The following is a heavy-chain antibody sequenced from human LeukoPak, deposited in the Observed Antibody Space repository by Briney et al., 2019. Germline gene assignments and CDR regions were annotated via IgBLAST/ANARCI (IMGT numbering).Heavy chain of an antibody. CDR2: INPSGGST. CDR1: GYTFTSYY. D-gene: IGHD4-17*01. Sequence: GASVKVSCKASGYTFTSYYRHWVRQAPGQGLEWMGIINPSGGSTSYAQKFQGRVTMTRDTSTSTVYMELSSLRSEDTAVYYCATYSDLDAFDIWGQGTMVTVSS. J-gene: IGHJ3*02. V-gene: IGHV1-46*01. CDR3: ATYSDLDAFDI.